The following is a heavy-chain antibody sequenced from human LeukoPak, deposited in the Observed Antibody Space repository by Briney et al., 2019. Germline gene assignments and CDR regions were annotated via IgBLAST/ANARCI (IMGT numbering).Heavy chain of an antibody. J-gene: IGHJ4*02. CDR2: ISYDGSNK. D-gene: IGHD5-18*01. CDR3: AKASGYSYGNFDY. CDR1: GFTFSSYG. V-gene: IGHV3-30*18. Sequence: GRSLRLSCAASGFTFSSYGMHWVRQAPGKGLEWVAVISYDGSNKHYADSVKSRFTISRDNSKNTLYLQMNSLRAEDTAVYYCAKASGYSYGNFDYWGQGTLVTVSS.